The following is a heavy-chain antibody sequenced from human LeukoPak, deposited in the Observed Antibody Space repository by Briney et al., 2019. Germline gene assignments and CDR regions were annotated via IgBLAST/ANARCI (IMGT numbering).Heavy chain of an antibody. D-gene: IGHD6-13*01. CDR1: GGTFSSYA. Sequence: ASVKVSCKASGGTFSSYAISWVRQAPGQGLEWMGRIIPIFGTANYAQKFQGRVTITTDESTSTAYMELSSLRSEYTAVYYCARPLPRRYSSSWMDAFDIWGQGTMVTVSS. J-gene: IGHJ3*02. CDR3: ARPLPRRYSSSWMDAFDI. CDR2: IIPIFGTA. V-gene: IGHV1-69*05.